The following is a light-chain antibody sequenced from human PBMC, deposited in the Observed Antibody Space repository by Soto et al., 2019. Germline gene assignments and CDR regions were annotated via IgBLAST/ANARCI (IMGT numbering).Light chain of an antibody. V-gene: IGLV1-40*01. Sequence: QSVLTQPPSVSGAPGQRVTISCTGSSSNIGAGYDVHWYQQLPGTAPKLLIYGNSNRPSGVPDRFSGSKSGTSASLAITGLQAEDEADYSCQSYDSSLSGGVVFGGGTKLTVL. CDR2: GNS. J-gene: IGLJ2*01. CDR3: QSYDSSLSGGVV. CDR1: SSNIGAGYD.